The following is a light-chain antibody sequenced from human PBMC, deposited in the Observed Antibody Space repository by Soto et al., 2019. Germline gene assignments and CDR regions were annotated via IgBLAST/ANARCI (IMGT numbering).Light chain of an antibody. V-gene: IGKV1-5*01. CDR3: QQYKSFWT. CDR1: QTIPNW. Sequence: GARCSISVRSSQTIPNWLAWYQQKPGKAPRLLIYDASSLESWVPSRFSGSGSGTEFTLTISSLQSEDFATYYCQQYKSFWTFGQGTKVDI. CDR2: DAS. J-gene: IGKJ1*01.